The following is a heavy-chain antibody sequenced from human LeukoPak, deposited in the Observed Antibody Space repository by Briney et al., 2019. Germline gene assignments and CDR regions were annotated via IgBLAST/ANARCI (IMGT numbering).Heavy chain of an antibody. CDR2: IFSSGPT. CDR3: AISGLGFGEFRGLDY. Sequence: PGGSLRLSCAASGFNVSNNYMNWVRQAPGKGLEWVSVIFSSGPTYYAASVKGRFTFSRDTSKNALYLQMNSLRAEDTAVYYCAISGLGFGEFRGLDYWGQGTLVTVSS. D-gene: IGHD3-10*01. V-gene: IGHV3-53*01. CDR1: GFNVSNNY. J-gene: IGHJ4*02.